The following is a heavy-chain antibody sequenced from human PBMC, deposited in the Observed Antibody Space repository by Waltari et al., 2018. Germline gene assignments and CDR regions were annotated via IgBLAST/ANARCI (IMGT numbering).Heavy chain of an antibody. V-gene: IGHV1-2*06. J-gene: IGHJ4*02. CDR1: GYTFTGYY. D-gene: IGHD3-10*01. CDR2: INPNSGGT. CDR3: ARDRFGSKQRPYFDY. Sequence: QVQLVQSGAEVKKPGASVKVSCKASGYTFTGYYMHWVRQAPGQGLEWMGRINPNSGGTNYAQKFQGRVTMTRDTSISTAYMELSRLRSDDTAVYYCARDRFGSKQRPYFDYWGQGTLVTVSS.